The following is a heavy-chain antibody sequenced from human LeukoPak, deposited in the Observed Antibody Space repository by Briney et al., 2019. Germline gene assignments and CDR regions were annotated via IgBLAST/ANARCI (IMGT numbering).Heavy chain of an antibody. V-gene: IGHV3-30-3*01. CDR1: GFTFSSYA. CDR3: ARDSHSSGWYNFDY. Sequence: GGSLRLSCAASGFTFSSYAMHWVRQAPGKGLEWVAVISYDGSNKYYADSVKGRFTISRDNSKNTLYLQMNSLRAEDTAVYYCARDSHSSGWYNFDYWGQGTQVTVSS. J-gene: IGHJ4*02. CDR2: ISYDGSNK. D-gene: IGHD6-19*01.